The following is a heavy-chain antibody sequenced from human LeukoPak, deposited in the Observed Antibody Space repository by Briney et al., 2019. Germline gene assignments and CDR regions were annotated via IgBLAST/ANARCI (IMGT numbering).Heavy chain of an antibody. CDR1: GFIFNNYW. CDR3: ARAHYMDV. J-gene: IGHJ6*03. V-gene: IGHV3-74*01. CDR2: IKSDGSST. Sequence: GGSLRLSCAASGFIFNNYWMHWVRQAPGEGLVWVSRIKSDGSSTSYADSVKGRFTISRDNAKNTLYLQMNSPRPEDTAVYDCARAHYMDVWGKGTTVTVSS.